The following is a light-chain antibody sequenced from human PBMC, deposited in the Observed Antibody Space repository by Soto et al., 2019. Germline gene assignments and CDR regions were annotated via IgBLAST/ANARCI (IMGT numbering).Light chain of an antibody. CDR1: QSVSSD. CDR2: GAS. V-gene: IGKV3-15*01. J-gene: IGKJ1*01. Sequence: EKGMTQSPATLSVSPGGRATLSCRASQSVSSDLAWYQQKPGQAPRLLIYGASTRATGIPARFSGSGSGTEFNLSISSLQSEDFAVYYCQQYSDWPFTFGQGTKVEIK. CDR3: QQYSDWPFT.